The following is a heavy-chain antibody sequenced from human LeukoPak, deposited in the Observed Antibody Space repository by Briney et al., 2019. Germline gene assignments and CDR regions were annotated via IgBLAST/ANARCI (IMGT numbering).Heavy chain of an antibody. D-gene: IGHD3-10*01. V-gene: IGHV6-1*01. J-gene: IGHJ4*02. CDR1: GDSVSSNSAA. Sequence: SRTLSLTCAISGDSVSSNSAAWNWIRQSPSRGLEWLGRTYYRSKWYNDYAVSVKSRITINPDTSKNQFSLQLNSVTPEDTAVYYCARIQLPYYYGSGPLGYFDYWGQGTLVTVSS. CDR3: ARIQLPYYYGSGPLGYFDY. CDR2: TYYRSKWYN.